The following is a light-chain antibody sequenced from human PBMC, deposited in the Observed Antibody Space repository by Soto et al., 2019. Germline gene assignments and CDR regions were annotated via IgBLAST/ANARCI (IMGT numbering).Light chain of an antibody. CDR2: KAS. J-gene: IGKJ1*01. CDR1: QSISVW. V-gene: IGKV1-5*03. Sequence: EIQMTQSPSTLSASVGDRVTITCRASQSISVWLAWYQQKPGTAPKLLIYKASSLESGVPSRFSGSGSGTEFTLTISSLQPDDFATYYCQQYNSYPWTFGQGTKVDIK. CDR3: QQYNSYPWT.